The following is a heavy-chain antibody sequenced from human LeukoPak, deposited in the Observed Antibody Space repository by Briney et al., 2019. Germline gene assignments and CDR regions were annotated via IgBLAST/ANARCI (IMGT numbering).Heavy chain of an antibody. CDR1: GFTFSSYD. CDR3: ARGHMLTGYYNFAWFDP. Sequence: PGGSLRLSCAASGFTFSSYDMHWVRHPTGKALEWVSAIGTAGDTYYSHSVKGRFTISRENAKNSLYLHMNSLSGGETAVYFWARGHMLTGYYNFAWFDPWGQGTLVTVSS. J-gene: IGHJ5*02. V-gene: IGHV3-13*01. CDR2: IGTAGDT. D-gene: IGHD3-9*01.